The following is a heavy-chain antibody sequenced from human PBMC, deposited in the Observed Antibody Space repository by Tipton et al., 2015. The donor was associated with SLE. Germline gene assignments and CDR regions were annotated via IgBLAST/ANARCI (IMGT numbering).Heavy chain of an antibody. Sequence: TLSLTCTVSGDSISTGPYYWTWIRQPAGKGLEWIGQIFVRGITNYNPSLKSRVTISVDTSKSQFSLKLSSVTAADTAVYYCAKTMTRPLMWYDPWGQGALVTVSS. V-gene: IGHV4-61*09. CDR2: IFVRGIT. CDR1: GDSISTGPYY. J-gene: IGHJ5*02. D-gene: IGHD1/OR15-1a*01. CDR3: AKTMTRPLMWYDP.